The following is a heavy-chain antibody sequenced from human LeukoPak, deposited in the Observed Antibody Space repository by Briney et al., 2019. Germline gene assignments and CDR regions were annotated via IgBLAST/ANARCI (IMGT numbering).Heavy chain of an antibody. CDR2: IYYSGST. D-gene: IGHD6-19*01. J-gene: IGHJ4*02. V-gene: IGHV4-39*01. CDR1: GGSISSSSYY. CDR3: AGAVAGSGGQGY. Sequence: SETLSLTCTVSGGSISSSSYYWGWIRQPPGKGLEWIGSIYYSGSTYYNPSLKSRVTISVDTSKNQFSLKLSSVTAADTAVYYCAGAVAGSGGQGYWGQGTLVTVSS.